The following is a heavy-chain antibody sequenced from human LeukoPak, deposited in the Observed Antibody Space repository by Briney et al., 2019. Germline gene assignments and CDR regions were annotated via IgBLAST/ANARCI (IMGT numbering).Heavy chain of an antibody. CDR2: TYYRSKWYN. V-gene: IGHV6-1*01. CDR1: ADSVSSNSAA. D-gene: IGHD3-3*01. CDR3: ARGNSYDFYWFDP. J-gene: IGHJ5*02. Sequence: SQTLSLTCAISADSVSSNSAAWNWIRHSPSRGLEWLGSTYYRSKWYNDYAVSVKSRITINPDTSKNQFSLHLNSVTPEDTAVYYCARGNSYDFYWFDPGGQGTLVTVPS.